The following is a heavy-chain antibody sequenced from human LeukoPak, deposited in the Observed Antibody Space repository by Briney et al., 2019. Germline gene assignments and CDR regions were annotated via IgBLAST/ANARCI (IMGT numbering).Heavy chain of an antibody. CDR3: ARDSFCNRNYFYCYYYMDV. J-gene: IGHJ6*03. D-gene: IGHD1-7*01. Sequence: GGSLRLSCTASGFTFSSYAMSWVRQAPGKGPEWVANIKQDGSEKYYVDSVKGRFTISRDNAKNSLYLQMNSPRAEDTAVYYCARDSFCNRNYFYCYYYMDVWGKGTTVTVSS. CDR1: GFTFSSYA. V-gene: IGHV3-7*01. CDR2: IKQDGSEK.